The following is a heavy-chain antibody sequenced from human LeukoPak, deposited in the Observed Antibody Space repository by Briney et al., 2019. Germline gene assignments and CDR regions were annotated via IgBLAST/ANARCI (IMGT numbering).Heavy chain of an antibody. Sequence: TGGSLRLSCAASGFTFSSYAMHWVRQAPGKGLEWVAVISYDGSNKYYADSVKGRFTISRDNAKNSLYLQMNSLRAEDTAVYYCARDRRNDYSNYESRTNFDYWGQGTLVTVSS. CDR1: GFTFSSYA. CDR2: ISYDGSNK. CDR3: ARDRRNDYSNYESRTNFDY. J-gene: IGHJ4*02. D-gene: IGHD4-11*01. V-gene: IGHV3-30-3*01.